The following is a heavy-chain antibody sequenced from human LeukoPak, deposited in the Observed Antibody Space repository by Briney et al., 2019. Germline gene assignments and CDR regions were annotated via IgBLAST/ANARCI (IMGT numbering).Heavy chain of an antibody. J-gene: IGHJ3*02. Sequence: ASVKVSCKASGYTFTGYYMHWVRQAPGQGLEWMGWINPNSGGTNYAQKFQGWVTMTRDTSISTAYMELSRLRSDDTAVYYCARESPSMVRGDSDAFDIWGQGTMVTVSS. CDR2: INPNSGGT. CDR1: GYTFTGYY. V-gene: IGHV1-2*04. CDR3: ARESPSMVRGDSDAFDI. D-gene: IGHD3-10*01.